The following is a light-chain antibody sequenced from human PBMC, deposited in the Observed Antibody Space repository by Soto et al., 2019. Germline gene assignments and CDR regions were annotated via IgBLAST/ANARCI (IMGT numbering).Light chain of an antibody. CDR3: CSYAGSSSYV. CDR1: SSDVGSYNL. Sequence: SDLTRPASVYGFHGQSITISCTGTSSDVGSYNLVSWYQQHPGKAPKLMIYEGSKRPSGVSNRFSGSKSGNTASLTISGLQAEDEADYYCCSYAGSSSYVFGTGTKVTVL. CDR2: EGS. V-gene: IGLV2-23*01. J-gene: IGLJ1*01.